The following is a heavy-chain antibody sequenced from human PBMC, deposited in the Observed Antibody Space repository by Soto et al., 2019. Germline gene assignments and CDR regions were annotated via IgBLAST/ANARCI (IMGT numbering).Heavy chain of an antibody. D-gene: IGHD6-13*01. CDR2: IDPSDSYT. V-gene: IGHV5-10-1*01. Sequence: PGESLKISCKGSGYSFTSYWISWVRQMPGKGLEWMGRIDPSDSYTNYSPSFQGHVTISADKSISTAYLQWSSLKASDTAMYYCARDGIAAAGRHNYYYYGMDVWGQGTTVTVSS. J-gene: IGHJ6*02. CDR3: ARDGIAAAGRHNYYYYGMDV. CDR1: GYSFTSYW.